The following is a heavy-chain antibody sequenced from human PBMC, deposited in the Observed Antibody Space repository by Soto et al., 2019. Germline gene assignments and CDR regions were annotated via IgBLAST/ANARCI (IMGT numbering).Heavy chain of an antibody. Sequence: GGSLRLSCAASGFNFSNHWMHWVRQRPAEGLVWVSRITSDGKSKAYVESVKGRFAISRDNAKNTLYLQMNGLTAEDTAVYYCARESGDWPLNWFDPWGQGTLVTVSS. J-gene: IGHJ5*02. D-gene: IGHD2-21*02. CDR1: GFNFSNHW. CDR2: ITSDGKSK. CDR3: ARESGDWPLNWFDP. V-gene: IGHV3-74*01.